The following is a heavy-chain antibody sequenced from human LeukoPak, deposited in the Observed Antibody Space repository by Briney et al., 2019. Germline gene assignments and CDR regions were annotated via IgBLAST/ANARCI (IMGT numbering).Heavy chain of an antibody. D-gene: IGHD1-26*01. V-gene: IGHV4-61*02. CDR3: ARHGSRWRGGLVGAFDY. Sequence: SETLSLTCTVSGGSISSGSYYWSWIRQPAGKGLEWIGRIYTSGSTYNNPSLKSRVTISGDTSKNQFSLKLSSVTAADTAVYYCARHGSRWRGGLVGAFDYWGQGTLVTVSS. CDR2: IYTSGST. CDR1: GGSISSGSYY. J-gene: IGHJ4*02.